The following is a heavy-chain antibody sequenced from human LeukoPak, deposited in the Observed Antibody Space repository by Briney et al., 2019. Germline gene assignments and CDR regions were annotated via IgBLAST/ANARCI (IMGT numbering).Heavy chain of an antibody. D-gene: IGHD3-10*01. CDR2: IYPGDSDT. Sequence: GASLQISCKGSGSIFTHNWIGWVRQLPGKGLEWMGIIYPGDSDTRYSPSFEGQVTISVDKSITTAYLQWSSLKASDTAKYYCARQTRDGSGSRGYSFDFWGQGTLVTVSS. CDR3: ARQTRDGSGSRGYSFDF. V-gene: IGHV5-51*01. CDR1: GSIFTHNW. J-gene: IGHJ4*02.